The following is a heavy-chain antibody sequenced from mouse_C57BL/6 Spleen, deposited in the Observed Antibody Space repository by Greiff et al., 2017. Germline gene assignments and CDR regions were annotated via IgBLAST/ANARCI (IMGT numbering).Heavy chain of an antibody. CDR2: ISSGSSTI. V-gene: IGHV5-17*01. CDR1: GFTFSDYG. J-gene: IGHJ1*03. CDR3: AKGNLYWYFDV. Sequence: EVKLVESGGGLVKPGGSLKLSCAASGFTFSDYGMHWVRQAPEQGLEWVAYISSGSSTIYYADTVKGRFTISRDNAKNTLFLQMTSLRSEDTAMYYCAKGNLYWYFDVWGTGTTVTVSS.